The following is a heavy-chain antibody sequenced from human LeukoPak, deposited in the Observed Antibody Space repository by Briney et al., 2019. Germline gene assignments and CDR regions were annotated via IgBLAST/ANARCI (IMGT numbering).Heavy chain of an antibody. Sequence: GESLKISCKGSGYRFTNYWIGWVRQMPGKGLEWIGIIYPSDSDTKYSPSFQGQVTVSADKSLTTAYLQWNNLKASDTAMYYCARLEQLVSNGFDVWGQGTTVTVSS. J-gene: IGHJ3*01. D-gene: IGHD6-13*01. CDR3: ARLEQLVSNGFDV. V-gene: IGHV5-51*01. CDR1: GYRFTNYW. CDR2: IYPSDSDT.